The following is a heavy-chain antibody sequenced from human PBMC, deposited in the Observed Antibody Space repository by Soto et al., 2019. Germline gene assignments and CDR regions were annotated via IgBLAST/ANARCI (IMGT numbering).Heavy chain of an antibody. J-gene: IGHJ6*03. Sequence: ASVKVSCKASGYTFTSYYMHWVRQAPGQGLEWMGIINPSGGSTSYAQKFQGRVTITRDTSTSTVYMELSSLRSEDTAVYYCARAQYYDFWSGYPYYYYYMDVWGKGTTVTVSS. CDR1: GYTFTSYY. D-gene: IGHD3-3*01. CDR3: ARAQYYDFWSGYPYYYYYMDV. CDR2: INPSGGST. V-gene: IGHV1-46*03.